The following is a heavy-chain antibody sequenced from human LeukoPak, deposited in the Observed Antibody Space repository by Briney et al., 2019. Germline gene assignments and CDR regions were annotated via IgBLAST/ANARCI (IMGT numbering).Heavy chain of an antibody. CDR2: ISYDGSNK. D-gene: IGHD2-2*01. V-gene: IGHV3-30*18. Sequence: PGGSLRLSCAASGFTFSSYGMHWVRQAPGKGLEWVAVISYDGSNKYYADSVKGRFTISRDNSKNTLYLQMNSLRAEDTAVYYCAKEAQYQLPGNHYYYVMDVWGQGTTVTVSS. CDR1: GFTFSSYG. CDR3: AKEAQYQLPGNHYYYVMDV. J-gene: IGHJ6*02.